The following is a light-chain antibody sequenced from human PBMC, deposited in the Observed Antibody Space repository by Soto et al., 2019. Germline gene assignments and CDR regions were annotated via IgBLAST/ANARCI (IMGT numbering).Light chain of an antibody. CDR2: GAS. Sequence: EIVMTQSPATLSVSPGERATLSCRASQSVSSNLAWYQQKPGQAPRLLIYGASTRATGIPARFSGSGSGTDGALPLCSLQSEDFAVYYCQQYNNWPYTFGQGTKLEIK. V-gene: IGKV3-15*01. CDR1: QSVSSN. J-gene: IGKJ2*01. CDR3: QQYNNWPYT.